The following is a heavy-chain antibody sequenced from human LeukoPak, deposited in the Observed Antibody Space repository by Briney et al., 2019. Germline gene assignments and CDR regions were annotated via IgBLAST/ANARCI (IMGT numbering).Heavy chain of an antibody. CDR2: IRYDGSSK. Sequence: PGGSLRLSCAASGFTFSNYGMHWVRQAPGRGLEWVAFIRYDGSSKFYADSVKGRSTISRDNSKNTLYLQMNSLRPEDTAVYYCAKDDDVNGWYTLYFDYWGQGTLVTVSS. D-gene: IGHD6-19*01. CDR3: AKDDDVNGWYTLYFDY. J-gene: IGHJ4*02. CDR1: GFTFSNYG. V-gene: IGHV3-30*02.